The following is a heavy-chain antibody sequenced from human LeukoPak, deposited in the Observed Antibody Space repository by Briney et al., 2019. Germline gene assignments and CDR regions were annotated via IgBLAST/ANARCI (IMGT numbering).Heavy chain of an antibody. J-gene: IGHJ4*02. Sequence: SETLSLTCTVSGGSISSYYWSWIRQPPGKGLEWIGYIYYSGSTKYNPSLKSRVTISVDTSKNQFSLKLTSVTAADTAVYYCARLGIGVVPSAMLGDYYFDYWGQGTLSPSPQ. CDR3: ARLGIGVVPSAMLGDYYFDY. CDR2: IYYSGST. V-gene: IGHV4-59*08. D-gene: IGHD2-2*01. CDR1: GGSISSYY.